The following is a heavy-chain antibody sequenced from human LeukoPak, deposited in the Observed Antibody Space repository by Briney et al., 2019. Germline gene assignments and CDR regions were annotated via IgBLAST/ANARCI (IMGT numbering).Heavy chain of an antibody. D-gene: IGHD1-26*01. CDR3: AKDGGIVGATTGFDY. CDR1: GFTFSSYG. J-gene: IGHJ4*02. CDR2: ISYDGSNK. Sequence: PGRSLRLSCAASGFTFSSYGMHWVRQAPGKGLEWVAVISYDGSNKYYADSVKGRFTISKDNSKNTLYLQMNSLRAEDTAVYYCAKDGGIVGATTGFDYWGQGTLVTVSS. V-gene: IGHV3-30*18.